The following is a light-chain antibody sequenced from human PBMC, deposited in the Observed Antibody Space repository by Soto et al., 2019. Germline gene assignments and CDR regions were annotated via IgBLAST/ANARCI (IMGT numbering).Light chain of an antibody. Sequence: QAVVTQEPSLTVSPGGTVTLTCGSNTGPVTSGHYPYWFQQKPGQAPKTLIYETSNKHSWTPPRFSGSLLGGKAALTLSGAQPEDEADYFCLLAFTGGAVFGGGTKLTVL. CDR1: TGPVTSGHY. CDR2: ETS. J-gene: IGLJ2*01. CDR3: LLAFTGGAV. V-gene: IGLV7-46*01.